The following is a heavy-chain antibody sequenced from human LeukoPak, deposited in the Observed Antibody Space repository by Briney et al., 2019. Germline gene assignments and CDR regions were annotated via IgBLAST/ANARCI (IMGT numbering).Heavy chain of an antibody. CDR2: VSAYTGIT. CDR1: GYTFTSYA. CDR3: ARDVSPPYGDYEIDY. V-gene: IGHV1-18*01. D-gene: IGHD4-17*01. Sequence: ASVKVSCKTSGYTFTSYAISWVRQAPGQGLEWMGWVSAYTGITNYAQKLQGRVTMTTDTSTNTAYMELRSLRSDDTAVYYCARDVSPPYGDYEIDYRGQGTLVTVSA. J-gene: IGHJ4*02.